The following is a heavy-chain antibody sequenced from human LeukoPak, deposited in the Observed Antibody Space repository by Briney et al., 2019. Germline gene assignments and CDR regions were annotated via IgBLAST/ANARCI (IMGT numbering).Heavy chain of an antibody. CDR2: MNPTSGYT. CDR1: GYTFTSYD. D-gene: IGHD2-2*01. V-gene: IGHV1-8*01. J-gene: IGHJ5*02. Sequence: ASVKVSCKASGYTFTSYDINWVRQATGQGLEWMGWMNPTSGYTGYAQKFQGRVTMIRNTSISTAYMELTSLRSEDTAVYYCAREYQLLGTVYNYFDPWGQGTLVTVSS. CDR3: AREYQLLGTVYNYFDP.